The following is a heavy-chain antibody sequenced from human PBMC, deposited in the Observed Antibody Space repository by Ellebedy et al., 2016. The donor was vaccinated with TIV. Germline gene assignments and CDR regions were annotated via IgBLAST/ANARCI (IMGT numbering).Heavy chain of an antibody. V-gene: IGHV1-3*01. CDR2: INAGNGDT. CDR3: ARASARGSFDY. Sequence: AASVKVSCKASGYTFTSYAMHWARQAPGQRLEWMGWINAGNGDTKYSQTFQGRVTITRDTSASTAYMELRSLRSEDTAVYYCARASARGSFDYWGQGTLVTVSS. CDR1: GYTFTSYA. D-gene: IGHD6-6*01. J-gene: IGHJ4*02.